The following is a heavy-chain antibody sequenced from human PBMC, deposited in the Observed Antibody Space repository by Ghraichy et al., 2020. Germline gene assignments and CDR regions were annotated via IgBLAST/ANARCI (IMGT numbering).Heavy chain of an antibody. V-gene: IGHV1-18*01. Sequence: ASVKVSCKASGYTFTSYGISWVRQAPGQGLEWMGWISAYNGNTNYAQKLQGRVTMTTDTSTSTAYMELRSLRSDDTAVYYCATVLRYFDWLSQNYYYGMDVWGQGTTVTVSS. CDR2: ISAYNGNT. CDR3: ATVLRYFDWLSQNYYYGMDV. D-gene: IGHD3-9*01. CDR1: GYTFTSYG. J-gene: IGHJ6*02.